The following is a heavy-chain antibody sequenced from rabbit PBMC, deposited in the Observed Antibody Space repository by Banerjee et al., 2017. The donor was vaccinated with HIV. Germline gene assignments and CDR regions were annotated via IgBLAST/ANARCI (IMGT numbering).Heavy chain of an antibody. CDR2: IYTTSGST. J-gene: IGHJ4*01. D-gene: IGHD4-1*01. Sequence: QEQLEESGGGLVKPEGSLTLTCKASGFDLSSYYYMCWVRQAPGKGLELIACIYTTSGSTWYASWVNGRFTISRSTSLNTVDLKMTSLTAADTATYFCARDGGSGWGDYFNLWGPGTLVTV. CDR1: GFDLSSYYY. CDR3: ARDGGSGWGDYFNL. V-gene: IGHV1S43*01.